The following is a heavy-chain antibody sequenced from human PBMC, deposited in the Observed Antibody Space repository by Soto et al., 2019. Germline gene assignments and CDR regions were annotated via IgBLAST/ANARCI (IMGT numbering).Heavy chain of an antibody. J-gene: IGHJ4*02. CDR1: GYSLTSYW. Sequence: GESLKTSCKGSGYSLTSYWISWVRQMPGKGLEWMGRIDPSDSYTNYSPSFQGHVTISADKSISTAYLQWSSLKASDTAMYYCARGGARFGRADYWGQGTLVTVSS. CDR3: ARGGARFGRADY. D-gene: IGHD1-26*01. V-gene: IGHV5-10-1*01. CDR2: IDPSDSYT.